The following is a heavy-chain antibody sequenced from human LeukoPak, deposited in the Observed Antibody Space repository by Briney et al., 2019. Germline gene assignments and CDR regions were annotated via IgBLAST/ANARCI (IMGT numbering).Heavy chain of an antibody. V-gene: IGHV3-48*03. J-gene: IGHJ3*02. CDR3: ARDPGRRDAFDI. CDR2: ISSSGSTI. Sequence: GGSLRLSCAASGFTFSSYEMNWVRQAPGKGLEWVSYISSSGSTIYYADSVKGRFTISRDNAKNSLYLQMNSLRAEDTALYYCARDPGRRDAFDIWGQGTMVTVSS. CDR1: GFTFSSYE.